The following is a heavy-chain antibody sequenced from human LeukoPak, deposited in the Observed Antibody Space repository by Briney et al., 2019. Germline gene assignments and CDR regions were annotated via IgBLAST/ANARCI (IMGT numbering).Heavy chain of an antibody. D-gene: IGHD3-10*01. J-gene: IGHJ4*02. CDR3: VQGNALDY. V-gene: IGHV3-23*01. CDR1: GFSFSTYD. Sequence: GGSLRLSCAASGFSFSTYDMSWARLPPGKGLEWVSSISGSDVTTNYADSVKGWFTISRDNSKNMLYLQMNSLRAEDTALYYRVQGNALDYWGQGTLVTVSS. CDR2: ISGSDVTT.